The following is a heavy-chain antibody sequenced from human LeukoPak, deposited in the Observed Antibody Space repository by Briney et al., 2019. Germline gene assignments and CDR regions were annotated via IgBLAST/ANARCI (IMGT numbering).Heavy chain of an antibody. CDR1: GFTFSNYA. Sequence: GGSLRLSCAASGFTFSNYAMTWVRQAPGKGLEWVSAISGSGLSTYYADSVKGRFTISRDNSKNTVFLQMNSLRAEDTALYYCAKDQWELLRAAFDIWGQGTMVTVSS. J-gene: IGHJ3*02. D-gene: IGHD1-26*01. V-gene: IGHV3-23*01. CDR2: ISGSGLST. CDR3: AKDQWELLRAAFDI.